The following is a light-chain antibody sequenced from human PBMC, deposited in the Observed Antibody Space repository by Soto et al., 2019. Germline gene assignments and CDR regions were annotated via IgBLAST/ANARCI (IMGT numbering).Light chain of an antibody. V-gene: IGLV2-18*02. CDR1: SSDVGSYNG. J-gene: IGLJ1*01. Sequence: QSALTQPPSVSGSPGQSVTISCTGTSSDVGSYNGVSWYQQPPGTAPKLIIYEGSTRPSGVPDRFSGSKSGNTASLTISGLQAEDEADDYCNSYTISGTYVFGPGTKVTVL. CDR2: EGS. CDR3: NSYTISGTYV.